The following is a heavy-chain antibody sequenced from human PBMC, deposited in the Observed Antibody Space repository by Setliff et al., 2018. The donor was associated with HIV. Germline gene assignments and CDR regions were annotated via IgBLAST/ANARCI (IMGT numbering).Heavy chain of an antibody. J-gene: IGHJ4*02. CDR2: ILSTGERT. CDR3: ARSPGMFDY. D-gene: IGHD1-1*01. Sequence: GGSLRLSCAASGFTFSSAWMSWVRQAPGEGLGWVSAILSTGERTYYADSVKGRFTISRDNSKNTLYLQMNRLRAEDTAVYYCARSPGMFDYWGQGTPVTVSS. V-gene: IGHV3-23*01. CDR1: GFTFSSAW.